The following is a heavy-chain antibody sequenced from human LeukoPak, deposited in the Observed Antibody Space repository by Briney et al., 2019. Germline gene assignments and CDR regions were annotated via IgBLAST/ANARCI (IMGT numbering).Heavy chain of an antibody. CDR2: IYYSGST. CDR3: ARNYGDYYYYYGMDV. J-gene: IGHJ6*02. CDR1: GGSISSYY. V-gene: IGHV4-59*01. Sequence: SETLSLTCTVAGGSISSYYWSWIRQPPGKGLEWLGYIYYSGSTNYNPSLKSRVTISVDTSKNQFSLKLSSVTAADTAVYYCARNYGDYYYYYGMDVWGQGTTVTVSS. D-gene: IGHD4-17*01.